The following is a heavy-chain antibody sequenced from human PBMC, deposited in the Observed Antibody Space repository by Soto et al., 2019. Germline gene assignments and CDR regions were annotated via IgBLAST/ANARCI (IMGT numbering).Heavy chain of an antibody. CDR3: ERESHYILTGPTGVWYFDL. J-gene: IGHJ2*01. Sequence: QVQLQQWGAGPLRPLETLSLTCGVSGGSFSGYYLAWIRQSPGKGLEWIGEINDRGSSNYNPSLKSRVSISVDTSKNHYSPTLRSVTAAVTAVYYCERESHYILTGPTGVWYFDLWGRGTLVTVSS. CDR1: GGSFSGYY. D-gene: IGHD3-9*01. CDR2: INDRGSS. V-gene: IGHV4-34*01.